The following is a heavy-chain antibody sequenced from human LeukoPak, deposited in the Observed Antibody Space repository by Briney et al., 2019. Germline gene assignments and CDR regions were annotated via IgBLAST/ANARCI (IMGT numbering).Heavy chain of an antibody. CDR3: ARDLDWVFDL. D-gene: IGHD3-9*01. J-gene: IGHJ2*01. CDR1: GYTFTRWN. Sequence: ASVKVSCKASGYTFTRWNFSWVRQAPGQGLEWMGWISTYNGDTKYAQKLQGRVTMTTDTSTSTAYMELRSPTSDDTAVYYCARDLDWVFDLWGRGTLVTVSS. V-gene: IGHV1-18*01. CDR2: ISTYNGDT.